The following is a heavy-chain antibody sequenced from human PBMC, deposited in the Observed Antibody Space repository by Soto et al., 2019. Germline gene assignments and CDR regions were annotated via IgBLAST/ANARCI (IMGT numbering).Heavy chain of an antibody. D-gene: IGHD2-2*01. J-gene: IGHJ4*02. Sequence: GGSLRLSCAASGFTFSSYSMNWVRQAPGKGLEWVSSISSSSAFIYYGESVKGRFSISRDNAKNSLHLQMNSLRVEDTAVYYCARARYQLIPYYFDDWGQGTLVTVSS. CDR1: GFTFSSYS. CDR3: ARARYQLIPYYFDD. V-gene: IGHV3-21*01. CDR2: ISSSSAFI.